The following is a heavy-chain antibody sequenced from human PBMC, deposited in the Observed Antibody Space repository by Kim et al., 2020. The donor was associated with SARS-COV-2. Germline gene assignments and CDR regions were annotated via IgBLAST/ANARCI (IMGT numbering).Heavy chain of an antibody. CDR1: GGSISSGSYF. V-gene: IGHV4-61*02. Sequence: SETLSLTCTVSGGSISSGSYFWSWIRQPAGKGLEWIGRIYTSGSTNYNPSLKSRVTISIDTSKNQFSLKLSSVTAADTAVYYCARDRGYTVLDAMDVRGQGTTVAVSS. J-gene: IGHJ6*02. CDR2: IYTSGST. CDR3: ARDRGYTVLDAMDV. D-gene: IGHD3-16*02.